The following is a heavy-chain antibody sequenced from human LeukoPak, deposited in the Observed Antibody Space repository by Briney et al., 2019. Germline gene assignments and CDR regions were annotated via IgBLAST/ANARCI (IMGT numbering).Heavy chain of an antibody. CDR3: AKDRERWLQLVFDY. V-gene: IGHV3-23*01. D-gene: IGHD5-24*01. Sequence: GGSLRLSCTASGFTFSDYAMSWVRQAPGKGLEWVSGISGSGGSIRYADSVKGRFLIFRDTSKNTVDLQMNSLRVEDTAVYYCAKDRERWLQLVFDYWGQGTLVTVSS. CDR1: GFTFSDYA. CDR2: ISGSGGSI. J-gene: IGHJ4*02.